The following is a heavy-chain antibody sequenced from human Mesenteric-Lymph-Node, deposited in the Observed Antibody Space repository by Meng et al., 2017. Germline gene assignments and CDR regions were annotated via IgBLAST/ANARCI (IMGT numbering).Heavy chain of an antibody. CDR3: ARDKWELLSGAFDI. CDR1: GYTFTSYY. Sequence: ASVKVSCKASGYTFTSYYMHWVRQAPGQGLEWMGIINPSGGRTSYAQKLQGRVTMTTDTSTSTAYMELRSLRSDDTAVYYCARDKWELLSGAFDIWAQGTMVTVSS. CDR2: INPSGGRT. D-gene: IGHD1-26*01. V-gene: IGHV1-46*01. J-gene: IGHJ3*02.